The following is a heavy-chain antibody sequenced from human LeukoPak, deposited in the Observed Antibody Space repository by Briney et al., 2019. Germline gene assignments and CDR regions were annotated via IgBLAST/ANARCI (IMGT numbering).Heavy chain of an antibody. D-gene: IGHD6-19*01. J-gene: IGHJ4*02. V-gene: IGHV1-2*02. Sequence: ASVKVSCKASGYTFTGYYMHWVRQAPGQGLEWMGWINPNSGGTNYAQKFQGRVTMTRDTSISTAYMELSRLRADDTAVYYCAPRIAVAGSDFVYWGQGALVSVSS. CDR2: INPNSGGT. CDR1: GYTFTGYY. CDR3: APRIAVAGSDFVY.